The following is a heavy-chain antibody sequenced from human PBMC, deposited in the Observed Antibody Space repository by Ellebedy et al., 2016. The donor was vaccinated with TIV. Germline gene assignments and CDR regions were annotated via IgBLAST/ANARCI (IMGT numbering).Heavy chain of an antibody. CDR1: GFTFDDYA. D-gene: IGHD3-10*01. J-gene: IGHJ4*02. Sequence: SLKTSXAASGFTFDDYAMHWVRQAPVKGLEWVSGISWNSGNIGYADSVKGRFTISRDNAKNSLYLQMNSLRAEDTALYYCAKLRWGSGRSFFDNWGQGTLVTVSS. CDR2: ISWNSGNI. CDR3: AKLRWGSGRSFFDN. V-gene: IGHV3-9*01.